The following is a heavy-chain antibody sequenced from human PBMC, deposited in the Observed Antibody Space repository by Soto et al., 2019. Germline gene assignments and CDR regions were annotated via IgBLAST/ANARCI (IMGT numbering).Heavy chain of an antibody. D-gene: IGHD5-12*01. CDR3: ARGERRDGYNFYAGSYYYGMDV. CDR2: IIPIFGTA. CDR1: GGTFSSYA. J-gene: IGHJ6*02. Sequence: WASVKVSCKASGGTFSSYAISWVRQAPGQGLEWMGGIIPIFGTANYAQKFQGRVTITADESTSTAYMELSSLRSEDTAVYYCARGERRDGYNFYAGSYYYGMDVWGQGTTVTVSS. V-gene: IGHV1-69*13.